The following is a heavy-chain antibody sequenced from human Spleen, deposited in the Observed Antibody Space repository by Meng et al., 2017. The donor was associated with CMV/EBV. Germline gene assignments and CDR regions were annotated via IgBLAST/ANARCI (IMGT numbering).Heavy chain of an antibody. V-gene: IGHV4-34*01. Sequence: SETLSLTCAPYGGSFSGHYWSLIRQPPGKGLEWIGEINHSGSPNYNPSLKSRVTISVDASKNQFSLKLTSVTAADTAVYYCARRGRWLQSTIDYWGQGTLVTVSS. CDR2: INHSGSP. CDR3: ARRGRWLQSTIDY. J-gene: IGHJ4*02. CDR1: GGSFSGHY. D-gene: IGHD5-24*01.